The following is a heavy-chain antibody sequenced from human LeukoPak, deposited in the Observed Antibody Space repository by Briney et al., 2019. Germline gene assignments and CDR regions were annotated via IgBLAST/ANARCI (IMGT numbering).Heavy chain of an antibody. V-gene: IGHV4-4*02. D-gene: IGHD3-10*01. CDR2: IHHSGST. CDR1: GGSISSRNW. Sequence: KPSGTLSLTCAVSGGSISSRNWWSWVRQPPGKGLEWIGEIHHSGSTNFNPSLKSRVTISVDKSKNQFSLNLSSVTAADTAMYYCAKSVGYGSDYYYYYMDVWGKGTTVTVSS. J-gene: IGHJ6*03. CDR3: AKSVGYGSDYYYYYMDV.